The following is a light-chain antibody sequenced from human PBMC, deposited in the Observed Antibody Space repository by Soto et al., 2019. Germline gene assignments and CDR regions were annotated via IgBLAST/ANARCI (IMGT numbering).Light chain of an antibody. CDR1: SSNIGSNY. Sequence: QPVLAQPPSASGTPGQRVTISCSGSSSNIGSNYVYWYQQFPGTAPKLLIYRNNQRPSGVPDRFSGSKSGTSASLAISGLRSEDEVDYYCAAWDDSLSVVVFGGGTKVTVL. J-gene: IGLJ2*01. V-gene: IGLV1-47*01. CDR3: AAWDDSLSVVV. CDR2: RNN.